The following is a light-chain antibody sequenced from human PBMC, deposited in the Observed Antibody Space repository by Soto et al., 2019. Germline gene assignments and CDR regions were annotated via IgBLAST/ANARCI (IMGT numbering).Light chain of an antibody. Sequence: EIVLTQSPATLSLSPGERATLSCRASQSVSSNLAWYQQKPGHAPRLLIYDASNRATGIPARFSGSGSGTDFTLTISSLEPEEFAVYYCQQRSSWWTFGQGTKVEIK. CDR2: DAS. CDR1: QSVSSN. J-gene: IGKJ1*01. V-gene: IGKV3-11*01. CDR3: QQRSSWWT.